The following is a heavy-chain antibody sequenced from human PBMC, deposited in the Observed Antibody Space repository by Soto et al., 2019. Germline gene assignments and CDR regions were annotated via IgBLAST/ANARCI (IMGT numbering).Heavy chain of an antibody. V-gene: IGHV3-33*01. D-gene: IGHD6-19*01. CDR1: GFTFDTYG. CDR3: ARDDRASGWYVAMDV. CDR2: IWYDGRNK. Sequence: QVQLVESGGGVVQPGRSLRLSCTASGFTFDTYGMHWVRQAPGKGLEWVAVIWYDGRNKNYADSVKGRFTISRDSSTNTVYLQMNSLRAEDTAVYSGARDDRASGWYVAMDVW. J-gene: IGHJ6*01.